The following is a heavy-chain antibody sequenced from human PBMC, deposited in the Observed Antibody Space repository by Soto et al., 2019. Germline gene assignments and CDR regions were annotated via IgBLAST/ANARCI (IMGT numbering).Heavy chain of an antibody. CDR2: IYHSGNT. Sequence: ETLSLTCSVSGDSIGSSTNYWGWIRQPPGKGLEWIWTIYHSGNTYYNPTLKSRVAISVDMSKNQFSLRLNSVTAADTAVYYCARHEWLQLWLVTEYWGQGALVTVSS. J-gene: IGHJ4*02. CDR3: ARHEWLQLWLVTEY. CDR1: GDSIGSSTNY. D-gene: IGHD5-18*01. V-gene: IGHV4-39*01.